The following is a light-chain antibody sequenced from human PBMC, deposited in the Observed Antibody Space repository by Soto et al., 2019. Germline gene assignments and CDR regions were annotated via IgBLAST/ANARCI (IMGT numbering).Light chain of an antibody. CDR3: QRRSNWPIT. Sequence: EIVLTQSPATLSLSPGKRATLSCRASQSVSNFLAWYRQKPGQAPSLLIYDTSNRATGIPARFSGSGSGTDFTLTINNLEPEDFAVYYCQRRSNWPITFGQGTRLEIK. CDR2: DTS. V-gene: IGKV3-11*01. J-gene: IGKJ5*01. CDR1: QSVSNF.